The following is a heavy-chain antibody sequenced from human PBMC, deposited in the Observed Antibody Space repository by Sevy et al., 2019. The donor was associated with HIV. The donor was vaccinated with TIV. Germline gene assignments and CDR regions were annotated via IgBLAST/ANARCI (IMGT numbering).Heavy chain of an antibody. J-gene: IGHJ4*02. D-gene: IGHD6-13*01. Sequence: SETLSLTCAVSGYSISSRYYWGWVRQPPGKGLEWIASMYYSGSTYYNPSLRSRVTISLDTSENQFSLKLTSVTAADTAVYYCASDITSNWLFFDYSGQGILVTVSS. CDR3: ASDITSNWLFFDY. CDR2: MYYSGST. CDR1: GYSISSRYY. V-gene: IGHV4-38-2*01.